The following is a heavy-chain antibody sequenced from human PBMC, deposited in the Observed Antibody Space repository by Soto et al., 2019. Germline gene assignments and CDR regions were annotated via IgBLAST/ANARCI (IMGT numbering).Heavy chain of an antibody. CDR2: ISWNSGDI. CDR3: AKDNDLDRDGPFDY. D-gene: IGHD2-2*03. CDR1: GFSFDDYG. V-gene: IGHV3-9*01. Sequence: EVQLVESGGGSVQPGRSLRLSCAASGFSFDDYGMHWVRQGPGEGLEWVSGISWNSGDIYYADSVKGRFTISRDNAKRSLYLQMNSLRPEDTALYYCAKDNDLDRDGPFDYWGQGILVTVSS. J-gene: IGHJ4*02.